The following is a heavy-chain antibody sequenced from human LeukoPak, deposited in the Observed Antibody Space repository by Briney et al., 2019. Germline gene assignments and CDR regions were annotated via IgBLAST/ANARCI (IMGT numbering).Heavy chain of an antibody. Sequence: GGSLRLSCAASGFTFSSYAMSWVRQAPGKGLEWVAVIWYDGSNKYYADSVKGRFTISRDNSKNTLYLQMNSLRAEDTAVYYCAREHNWNDPLFDYWGQGTLVTVSS. CDR2: IWYDGSNK. CDR3: AREHNWNDPLFDY. V-gene: IGHV3-33*08. CDR1: GFTFSSYA. D-gene: IGHD1-20*01. J-gene: IGHJ4*02.